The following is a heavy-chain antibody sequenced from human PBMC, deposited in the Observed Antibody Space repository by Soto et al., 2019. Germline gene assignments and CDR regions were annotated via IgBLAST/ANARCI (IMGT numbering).Heavy chain of an antibody. CDR1: GFTFSTYG. CDR2: IANNGINK. V-gene: IGHV3-30*03. CDR3: ARVIRADSTSSNFYFFSGLDV. D-gene: IGHD6-6*01. J-gene: IGHJ6*02. Sequence: QVQLVESGGGVVQPGRSLRLSCAASGFTFSTYGMHWVRQAPGKGLEWVAVIANNGINKYYADSVKGRFTISRDNSKDTLFLQMNRMRREDTAIYYFARVIRADSTSSNFYFFSGLDVWGQGTTVTVSS.